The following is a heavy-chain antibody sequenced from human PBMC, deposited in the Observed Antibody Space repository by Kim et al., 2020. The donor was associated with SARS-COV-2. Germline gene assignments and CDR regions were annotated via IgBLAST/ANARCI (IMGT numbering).Heavy chain of an antibody. CDR2: ISTGGTDT. CDR1: GFTFSDFY. D-gene: IGHD2-21*01. CDR3: ARDVFPRRGYSHFYV. J-gene: IGHJ3*01. V-gene: IGHV3-11*01. Sequence: GGSLRLSCEASGFTFSDFYMNWVRLVPGKGLEWIAFISTGGTDTFYSDSVKGRFTVSRDNAKNSLYLQMNSLRAEDTALYYCARDVFPRRGYSHFYVWG.